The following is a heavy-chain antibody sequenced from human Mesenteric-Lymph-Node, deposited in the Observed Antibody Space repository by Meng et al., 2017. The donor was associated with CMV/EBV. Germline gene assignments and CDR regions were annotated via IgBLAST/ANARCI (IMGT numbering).Heavy chain of an antibody. Sequence: QLQLRESRPRLVKPSEPLSLKCTVSGGSISSSWHYWGWIRQPPGKGLEWIGSIFYSGSAHYNPALESRVTISIDKSKNEFFLNLGSVTAADTAMYFCARDTLTYSYGPGWTDPWGQGTLVTVSS. CDR2: IFYSGSA. CDR1: GGSISSSWHY. J-gene: IGHJ5*02. CDR3: ARDTLTYSYGPGWTDP. V-gene: IGHV4-39*02. D-gene: IGHD3-10*01.